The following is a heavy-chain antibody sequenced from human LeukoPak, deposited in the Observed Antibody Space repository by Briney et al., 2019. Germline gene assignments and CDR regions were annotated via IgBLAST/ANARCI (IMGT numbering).Heavy chain of an antibody. V-gene: IGHV4-59*01. Sequence: PSETLSLTCTVSGGSISSYYWSWIRQPPGKGLEWIGYIYYSGSTNYNPSLKSRVTISVDTSKNQFSLKLSSVTAADTAVYYCARSDYGDYWGQGNLVTVSS. J-gene: IGHJ4*02. CDR2: IYYSGST. CDR3: ARSDYGDY. CDR1: GGSISSYY. D-gene: IGHD4-17*01.